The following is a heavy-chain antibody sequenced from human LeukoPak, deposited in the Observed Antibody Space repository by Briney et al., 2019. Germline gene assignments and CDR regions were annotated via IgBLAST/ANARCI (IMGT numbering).Heavy chain of an antibody. J-gene: IGHJ4*02. V-gene: IGHV3-30-3*01. CDR1: GFTLGTYD. CDR3: ARDSYCSSTSCPPGVDY. Sequence: GGSLRLSCAASGFTLGTYDMYWVRQAPGKGLEWVAVISYDGSNKYYADSVKGRFTISRDNSKNTLYLQMNSLRAEDTAVYYCARDSYCSSTSCPPGVDYWGQGTLVTVSS. CDR2: ISYDGSNK. D-gene: IGHD2-2*01.